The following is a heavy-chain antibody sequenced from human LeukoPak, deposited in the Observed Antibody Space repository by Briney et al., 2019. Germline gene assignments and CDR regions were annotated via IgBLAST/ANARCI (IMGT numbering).Heavy chain of an antibody. CDR2: IYYSGST. V-gene: IGHV4-59*01. CDR1: GGSISSYY. J-gene: IGHJ4*02. Sequence: SETLSLTCTVSGGSISSYYWSWIRQPPGKGLEWIGYIYYSGSTNYNPSLKSRVTISVDTSKNQFSLKLSSVTAADTAVYYCARDRSSSWYGRGFDYWGQGTLATVSS. D-gene: IGHD6-13*01. CDR3: ARDRSSSWYGRGFDY.